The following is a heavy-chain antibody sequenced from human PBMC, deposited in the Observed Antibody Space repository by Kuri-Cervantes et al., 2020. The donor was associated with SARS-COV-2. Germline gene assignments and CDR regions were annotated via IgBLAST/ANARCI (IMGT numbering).Heavy chain of an antibody. CDR1: GFTFSSYW. J-gene: IGHJ4*02. D-gene: IGHD6-19*01. CDR2: IKQDGSEK. CDR3: ARGRQWLALYYFDY. V-gene: IGHV3-7*01. Sequence: GGSLRLSCAASGFTFSSYWMSWVRQAPGKGLEWVANIKQDGSEKYYVDSVKGRFTISRDNAKNSLYLQMNSLRAGDTAVYYCARGRQWLALYYFDYWGQGTLVTVSS.